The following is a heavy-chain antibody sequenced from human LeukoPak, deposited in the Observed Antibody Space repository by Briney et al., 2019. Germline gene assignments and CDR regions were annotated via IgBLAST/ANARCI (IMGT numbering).Heavy chain of an antibody. CDR2: MNPYSGDR. J-gene: IGHJ4*02. Sequence: ASVKDSCKTSGYTFTSYHINWVRQATGQGLEWMGWMNPYSGDRGYAQNFQGRVSITSDASIGTAYMELSSLRSDDTAVYFCARTTSLTASGYDYWGQGTLVTVSS. CDR1: GYTFTSYH. D-gene: IGHD4-17*01. V-gene: IGHV1-8*03. CDR3: ARTTSLTASGYDY.